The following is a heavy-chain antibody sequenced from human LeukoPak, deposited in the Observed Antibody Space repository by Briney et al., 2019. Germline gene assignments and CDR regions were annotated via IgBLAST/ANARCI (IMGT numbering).Heavy chain of an antibody. J-gene: IGHJ4*02. Sequence: SETLSLTCTVSGVSISSYYWSWIRQPPGKGLEWIGYIYYSGNTKYNPSFNSRLTMSIDMSKNHFSLNLSSVTAADTAVYYCARGGLSSSWLPLDYWGQGTLVTVSS. CDR1: GVSISSYY. CDR2: IYYSGNT. D-gene: IGHD6-13*01. V-gene: IGHV4-59*01. CDR3: ARGGLSSSWLPLDY.